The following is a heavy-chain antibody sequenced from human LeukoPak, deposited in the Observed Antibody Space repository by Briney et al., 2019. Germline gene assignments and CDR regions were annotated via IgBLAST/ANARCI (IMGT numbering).Heavy chain of an antibody. V-gene: IGHV1-18*01. J-gene: IGHJ6*03. CDR1: GYTFTGYG. CDR3: ATGIHGSGRRPYYYYYMDV. CDR2: ISAYNGNT. D-gene: IGHD3-10*01. Sequence: ASVKVSCKASGYTFTGYGISWVRQAPGQGLEWMGWISAYNGNTNYAQKLQGRVTMTTDTSTSTAYMELRSLRSDDTAVYYCATGIHGSGRRPYYYYYMDVWGKGTTVTVSS.